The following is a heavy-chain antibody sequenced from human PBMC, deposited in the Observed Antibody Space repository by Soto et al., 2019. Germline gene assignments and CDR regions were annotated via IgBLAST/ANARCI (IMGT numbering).Heavy chain of an antibody. Sequence: EVHLLESGGGLVQPGGSLRLSCAASGFTFSNYAMTWVRQATGKGLELVSVISGTGGGTNNADSAKGSFTTSRDNSKNTLYLQMNSLRAEDTAVYYCAKRAFYGSGIPNYYGMDVWGQGTAVTVSS. J-gene: IGHJ6*02. V-gene: IGHV3-23*01. CDR1: GFTFSNYA. CDR3: AKRAFYGSGIPNYYGMDV. CDR2: ISGTGGGT. D-gene: IGHD3-10*01.